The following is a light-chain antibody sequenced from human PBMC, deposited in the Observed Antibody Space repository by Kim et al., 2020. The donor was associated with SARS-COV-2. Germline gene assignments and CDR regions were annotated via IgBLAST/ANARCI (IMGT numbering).Light chain of an antibody. CDR1: SGSVSTSYY. V-gene: IGLV8-61*01. CDR3: VLYMGSGIWV. Sequence: GGTGTLTCGVSSGSVSTSYYPSWYQQTPGQAPRTLIYSTNTRSAGVPDRFSGSILGNKAALTITGAQADDESDYYCVLYMGSGIWVFGGGTQLTVL. CDR2: STN. J-gene: IGLJ3*02.